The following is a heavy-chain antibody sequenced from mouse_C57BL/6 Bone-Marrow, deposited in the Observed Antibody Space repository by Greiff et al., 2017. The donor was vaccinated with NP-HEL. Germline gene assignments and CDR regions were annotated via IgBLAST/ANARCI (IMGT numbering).Heavy chain of an antibody. CDR2: IYPRSGNT. CDR1: GYTFTSYG. J-gene: IGHJ1*03. D-gene: IGHD1-1*01. Sequence: QVHVKQSGAELARPGASVKLSCKASGYTFTSYGISWVKQRTGQGLEWIGEIYPRSGNTYYNEKFKGKATLTADKSSSTAYMELRSLTSEDSAVYFCARGGTPHYYGSSYWYFDVWGTGTTVTVSS. CDR3: ARGGTPHYYGSSYWYFDV. V-gene: IGHV1-81*01.